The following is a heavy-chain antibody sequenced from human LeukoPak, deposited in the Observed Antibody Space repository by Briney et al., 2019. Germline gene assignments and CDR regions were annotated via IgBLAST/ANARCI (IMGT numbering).Heavy chain of an antibody. Sequence: GGSLRLSCAASGFTFSSYGMHWVRQAPGKGLEWVAVISYDGSNKYYADSVKGRFTISRDNSKNTLYLQMNSLRAEDTAVYYCARDLPVVGAPGFDCWGQGTLVTVSS. CDR1: GFTFSSYG. J-gene: IGHJ4*02. V-gene: IGHV3-30*03. CDR2: ISYDGSNK. CDR3: ARDLPVVGAPGFDC. D-gene: IGHD1-26*01.